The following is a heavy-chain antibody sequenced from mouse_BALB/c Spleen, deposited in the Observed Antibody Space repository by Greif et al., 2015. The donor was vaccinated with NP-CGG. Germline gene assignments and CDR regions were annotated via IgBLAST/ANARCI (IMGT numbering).Heavy chain of an antibody. D-gene: IGHD3-3*01. CDR1: GYTFTSYY. J-gene: IGHJ2*01. V-gene: IGHV1S81*02. Sequence: QVQLKESGAELVKPGASVKLSCKASGYTFTSYYMYWVKQRPGQGLEWIGEINPSNGGTNFNEKFKSKATLTVDKSSSTAYMQLSILTSEDSAVYYCTRSWDSYFDYWGQGTTLTVSS. CDR2: INPSNGGT. CDR3: TRSWDSYFDY.